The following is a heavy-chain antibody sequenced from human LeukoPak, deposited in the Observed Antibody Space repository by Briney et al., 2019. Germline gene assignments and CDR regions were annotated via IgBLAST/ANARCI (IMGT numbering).Heavy chain of an antibody. J-gene: IGHJ6*03. CDR3: VKDGYAAAPPYYYMDV. CDR2: IRYDGSNK. V-gene: IGHV3-30*02. D-gene: IGHD6-25*01. Sequence: PGGSLRLSCAASGFTFSSYGMHWVRQAPGKGLEWVAFIRYDGSNKYYADSVKGRFTISRDNSKNTLYLQMNSLRAEDTAVYYCVKDGYAAAPPYYYMDVWGKGTTVTVSS. CDR1: GFTFSSYG.